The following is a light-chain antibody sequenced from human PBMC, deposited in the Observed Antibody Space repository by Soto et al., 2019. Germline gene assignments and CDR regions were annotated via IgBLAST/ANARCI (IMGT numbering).Light chain of an antibody. CDR1: QSISSPY. CDR2: GTS. Sequence: EIVLTQSPGTLSLSPGERATLSCRASQSISSPYLAWYQQKPGQAPRLLISGTSTRATGIPDRFSGSGSGTDFTLTINRLEPEDFAVYYCQQYADSPRTFGQGTKV. J-gene: IGKJ1*01. CDR3: QQYADSPRT. V-gene: IGKV3-20*01.